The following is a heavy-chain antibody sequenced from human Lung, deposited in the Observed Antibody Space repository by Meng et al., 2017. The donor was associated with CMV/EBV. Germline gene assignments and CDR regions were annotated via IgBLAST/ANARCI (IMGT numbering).Heavy chain of an antibody. CDR1: GGSISSSSYY. Sequence: SETLSLXCTVSGGSISSSSYYWGWSRQPPGRGLEWIGTIYYSGSTYYNPSLKSRVTISLDTSKNQFSLKLSSVTAADTAVYYCAREGTMVRGVYYYYYGMDVWXQGTTVTVSS. CDR3: AREGTMVRGVYYYYYGMDV. V-gene: IGHV4-39*07. J-gene: IGHJ6*02. D-gene: IGHD3-10*01. CDR2: IYYSGST.